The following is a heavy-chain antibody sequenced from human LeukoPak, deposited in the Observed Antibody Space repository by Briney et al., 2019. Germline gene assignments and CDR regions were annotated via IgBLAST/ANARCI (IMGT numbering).Heavy chain of an antibody. Sequence: SETLSLTCAVSGGSISSSNWWSWVRQPPGKGLEWIGEIYHSGSTNYNPSLKSRVTISVDTSKNQFSLKLSSVTAADTAVYYCARLVDAGHFDYWGQGTLVTVSS. V-gene: IGHV4-4*02. D-gene: IGHD1-26*01. CDR2: IYHSGST. J-gene: IGHJ4*02. CDR3: ARLVDAGHFDY. CDR1: GGSISSSNW.